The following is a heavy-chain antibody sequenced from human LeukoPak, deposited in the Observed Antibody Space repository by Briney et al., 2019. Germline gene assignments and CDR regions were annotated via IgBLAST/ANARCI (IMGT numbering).Heavy chain of an antibody. CDR1: GESFSGYY. V-gene: IGHV4-34*01. CDR2: INHSGST. D-gene: IGHD2-2*01. Sequence: PSETLSLTCAVYGESFSGYYWSWIRQPPGKGLEWIGEINHSGSTNYNPSLKSRVTISVDTSKNQFSLKLSSVTAADTAVYYCARRLSCSSTSCYPYYYYYYMDVWGKGTTVTVSS. J-gene: IGHJ6*03. CDR3: ARRLSCSSTSCYPYYYYYYMDV.